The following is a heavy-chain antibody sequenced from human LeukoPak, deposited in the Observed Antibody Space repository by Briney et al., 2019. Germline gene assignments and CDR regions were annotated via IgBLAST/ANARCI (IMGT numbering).Heavy chain of an antibody. CDR1: GGSFSGYY. V-gene: IGHV4-34*01. Sequence: PSETLSLTCAVYGGSFSGYYWSWIRQPPGKGLEWIGEINHSGSTNYNPSLKSRVTISVDTSKNQFSLKLSSVTAADTAVYHCARQRKIAAAGTRFDYWGQGTPVTVSS. CDR3: ARQRKIAAAGTRFDY. CDR2: INHSGST. J-gene: IGHJ4*02. D-gene: IGHD6-13*01.